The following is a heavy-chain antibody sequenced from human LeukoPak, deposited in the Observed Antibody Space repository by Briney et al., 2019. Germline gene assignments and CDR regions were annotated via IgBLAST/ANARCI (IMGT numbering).Heavy chain of an antibody. V-gene: IGHV3-23*01. CDR2: LIENGATT. Sequence: GGSLRLSCAASGFTFRSHAMSWVRQAPGKGLQFVSGLIENGATTYYADSVKGRFTISRDNSRSTVYLQMTSLRAEDTAVYYCVRRSGSSWSSFDYWGQGALVTVSS. CDR1: GFTFRSHA. D-gene: IGHD6-13*01. CDR3: VRRSGSSWSSFDY. J-gene: IGHJ4*02.